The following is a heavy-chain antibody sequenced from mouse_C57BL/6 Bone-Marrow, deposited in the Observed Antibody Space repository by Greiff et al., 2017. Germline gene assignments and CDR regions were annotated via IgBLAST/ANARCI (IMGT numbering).Heavy chain of an antibody. J-gene: IGHJ1*03. CDR2: INPSSGYT. D-gene: IGHD1-1*01. Sequence: VQLQQSGAELAKPGASVKLSCKASGYTFTSYWMHWVKQRPGQGLEWIGYINPSSGYTKYNQKFKDKATLTADKSSSTAYMLLSSLTYEDPAVYYCASPYYYGSRKGYCDVWGTGTTVTVSS. CDR3: ASPYYYGSRKGYCDV. CDR1: GYTFTSYW. V-gene: IGHV1-7*01.